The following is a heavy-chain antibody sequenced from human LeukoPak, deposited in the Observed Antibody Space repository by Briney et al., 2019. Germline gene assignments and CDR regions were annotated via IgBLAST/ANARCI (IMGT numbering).Heavy chain of an antibody. D-gene: IGHD3-22*01. J-gene: IGHJ3*02. CDR2: IYHSGST. V-gene: IGHV4-30-2*01. Sequence: PSETLSLTCTVSGGSISSGDYYWSWIRQPPGKGLEWIGYIYHSGSTNYNPSLKSRVTVSIDRSKNQFSLKLSSVTAADTAVYYCARDWDDISGTGAFDIWGQGTMVTVSS. CDR3: ARDWDDISGTGAFDI. CDR1: GGSISSGDYY.